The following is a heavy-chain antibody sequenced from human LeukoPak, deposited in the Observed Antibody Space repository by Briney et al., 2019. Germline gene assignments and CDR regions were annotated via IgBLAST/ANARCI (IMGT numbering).Heavy chain of an antibody. Sequence: GGSLRLSCAASGFTFTSYWMTWVRQAPGKGLEWVANIKQDGSEKYYVDSVKGRFTISRDNAKNSLYLQMNSLRAEDTAVYYCAGDLYGWGSYDYWGQETLVTVS. D-gene: IGHD3-10*01. CDR2: IKQDGSEK. J-gene: IGHJ4*02. V-gene: IGHV3-7*04. CDR3: AGDLYGWGSYDY. CDR1: GFTFTSYW.